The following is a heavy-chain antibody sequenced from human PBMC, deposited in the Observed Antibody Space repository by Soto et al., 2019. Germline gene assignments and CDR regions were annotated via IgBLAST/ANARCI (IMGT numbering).Heavy chain of an antibody. V-gene: IGHV4-30-2*01. Sequence: SETLSLTCTVFGGSISSGGYYWSWIRQPPGKGLEWIGYIYHSGSTYYNPSLKSRVTISVDRSKNQFSLKLSSVTAADTAVYYCARPVVGANSLILVDNWFDPWGQGTLVTVSS. J-gene: IGHJ5*02. CDR2: IYHSGST. CDR3: ARPVVGANSLILVDNWFDP. D-gene: IGHD1-26*01. CDR1: GGSISSGGYY.